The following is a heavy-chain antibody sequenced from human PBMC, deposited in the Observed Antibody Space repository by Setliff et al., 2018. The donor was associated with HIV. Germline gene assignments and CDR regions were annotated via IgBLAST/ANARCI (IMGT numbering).Heavy chain of an antibody. CDR1: GFTFSSYA. V-gene: IGHV3-21*01. CDR3: ASPTYYNFLN. Sequence: PGGSLRLSCAASGFTFSSYAMNWVRQAPGKGLEWVSSISRSSSYIYYSDSVKGRFTISRDNAKNSLYLQVNSLRVEDSAVYYCASPTYYNFLNWGQGTLVTVSS. J-gene: IGHJ4*02. CDR2: ISRSSSYI. D-gene: IGHD3-9*01.